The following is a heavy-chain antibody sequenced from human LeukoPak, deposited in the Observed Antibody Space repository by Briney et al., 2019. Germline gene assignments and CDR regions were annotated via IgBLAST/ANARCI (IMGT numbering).Heavy chain of an antibody. D-gene: IGHD3-22*01. J-gene: IGHJ3*02. CDR1: GGSISSYY. CDR2: IYYSGST. V-gene: IGHV4-59*12. CDR3: ARDKAPEGWSRKPDYYDSSGQLGAFDI. Sequence: SETLSLTCTVSGGSISSYYWSWIRQPPGKGLEWIGYIYYSGSTNYNPSLKSRVTISVDKSKNQFSLNLSSVTAADTAAYYCARDKAPEGWSRKPDYYDSSGQLGAFDIWGQGTMVTVSS.